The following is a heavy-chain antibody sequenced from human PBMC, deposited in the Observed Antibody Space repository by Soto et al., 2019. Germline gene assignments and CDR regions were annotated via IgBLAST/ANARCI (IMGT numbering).Heavy chain of an antibody. D-gene: IGHD2-21*01. CDR3: VRSGTARLLRHSWFDT. Sequence: EVQLVESGGGLVKPGGSLRLSCAASGFTFNTYDMNWVRQAPGKWLEWVSAITTSSAYIYYADSLRGRITISRDNAKNSLVLQMNSLRAEDTAVYYFVRSGTARLLRHSWFDTWGQGTLVTVSS. V-gene: IGHV3-21*01. CDR1: GFTFNTYD. CDR2: ITTSSAYI. J-gene: IGHJ5*02.